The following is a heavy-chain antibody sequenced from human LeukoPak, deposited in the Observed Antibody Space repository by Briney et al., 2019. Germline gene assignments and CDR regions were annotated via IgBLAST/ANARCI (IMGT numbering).Heavy chain of an antibody. V-gene: IGHV4-30-4*08. CDR1: GASISTIISY. Sequence: SETLSLTCTVSGASISTIISYWSWNRQPPGKGLEWIGYIYYSGSTYYNPSLKSRVTISVDTSKNQFSLKLSSVTAADTAVYYCARYSRSSTSYNWFDPWGQGTLVTVSS. CDR3: ARYSRSSTSYNWFDP. J-gene: IGHJ5*02. D-gene: IGHD2-2*01. CDR2: IYYSGST.